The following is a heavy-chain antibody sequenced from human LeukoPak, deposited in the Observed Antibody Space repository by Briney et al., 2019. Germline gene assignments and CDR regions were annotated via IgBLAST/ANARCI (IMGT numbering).Heavy chain of an antibody. CDR2: IYHSGSI. V-gene: IGHV4-59*01. CDR1: GGSISTYY. CDR3: ARAKLGIFDY. Sequence: SETLSLTCTLSGGSISTYYWSWIRQPPGKGLEWIGYIYHSGSINYNPSLKSRVTISVDTSKNQFSLKLSSVAAADTAVYYCARAKLGIFDYWGQGTLVTVSS. J-gene: IGHJ4*02. D-gene: IGHD7-27*01.